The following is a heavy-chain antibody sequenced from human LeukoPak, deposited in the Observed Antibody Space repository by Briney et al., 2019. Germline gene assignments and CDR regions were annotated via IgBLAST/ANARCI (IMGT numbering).Heavy chain of an antibody. CDR2: IYTSGST. Sequence: SETLSLTCTVSGGSISSYYWSWIRQPAGKGLEWIGRIYTSGSTNYNPSLKSRVTMSVDTSKNQFSLKLSSVTAADTAAYYCARVVVCSGGSCFDYRGQGTLVTVSS. CDR3: ARVVVCSGGSCFDY. D-gene: IGHD2-15*01. J-gene: IGHJ4*02. CDR1: GGSISSYY. V-gene: IGHV4-4*07.